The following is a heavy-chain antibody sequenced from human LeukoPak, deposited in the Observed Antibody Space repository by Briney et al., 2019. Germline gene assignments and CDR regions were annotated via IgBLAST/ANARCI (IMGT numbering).Heavy chain of an antibody. D-gene: IGHD6-13*01. Sequence: GGSLRLSCAASGLIFSSHGMNWVRQVPGKELVWVARIESDGRRTTYAESVKGRFTISRDNAKNTLYLEMNSLRAEDTAVYYCARDFGYSSQTPSFDIWGQGTMVTVSS. CDR1: GLIFSSHG. CDR3: ARDFGYSSQTPSFDI. CDR2: IESDGRRT. V-gene: IGHV3-74*03. J-gene: IGHJ3*02.